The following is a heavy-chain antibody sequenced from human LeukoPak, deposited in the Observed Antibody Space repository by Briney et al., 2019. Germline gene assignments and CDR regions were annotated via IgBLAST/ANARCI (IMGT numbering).Heavy chain of an antibody. CDR3: ARPASGWYSAALDY. D-gene: IGHD6-19*01. CDR2: LNWRGDRT. CDR1: RFTFSSYA. J-gene: IGHJ4*02. Sequence: GGSLRLSCAASRFTFSSYAMSWVRQAPGKGLEWVSGLNWRGDRTGYADSVKGRFTISRDNTKNSLYLQMDSLRVEDTALYYCARPASGWYSAALDYWGQGTLVTVSS. V-gene: IGHV3-20*04.